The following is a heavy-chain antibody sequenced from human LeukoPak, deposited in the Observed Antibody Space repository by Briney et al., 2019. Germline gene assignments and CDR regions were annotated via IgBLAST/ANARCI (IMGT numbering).Heavy chain of an antibody. CDR1: GFTFSSYG. J-gene: IGHJ5*02. D-gene: IGHD6-13*01. CDR3: ARDRDSSPFDP. V-gene: IGHV3-21*01. Sequence: GGSLRLSCAASGFTFSSYGMHWVRQAPGKGLEWVSSISSSSSYIYYADSVKGRFTISRDNAKNSLYLQMNSLRAEDTAVYYCARDRDSSPFDPWGQGTLVTVSS. CDR2: ISSSSSYI.